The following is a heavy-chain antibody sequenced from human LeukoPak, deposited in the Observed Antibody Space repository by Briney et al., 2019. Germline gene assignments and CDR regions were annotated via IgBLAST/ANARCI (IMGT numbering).Heavy chain of an antibody. CDR2: IDSVGDSP. CDR3: ARGGRYYDSSGYSDY. J-gene: IGHJ4*02. Sequence: GGSLRLSCAASGFTLSTYWMYWVRHAPGKGLVWVSRIDSVGDSPSYADSVKGRFTISRDNAKNTLYLQMNSLRAEDTAVYYCARGGRYYDSSGYSDYWGQGTLVTVSS. V-gene: IGHV3-74*01. D-gene: IGHD3-22*01. CDR1: GFTLSTYW.